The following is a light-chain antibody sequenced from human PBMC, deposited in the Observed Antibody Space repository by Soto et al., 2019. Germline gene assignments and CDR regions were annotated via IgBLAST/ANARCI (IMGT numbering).Light chain of an antibody. CDR2: ANS. V-gene: IGLV1-40*01. CDR3: QSYDSSLSGWV. Sequence: QSALTQPASVSGSPGQSITISCTGSSSYIGAGYDVHWYQQLPGTAPKLLIYANSNRPSGVPDRFSGSKSGTSASLAITGLQAEDEADYYCQSYDSSLSGWVFGGGTKLTVL. CDR1: SSYIGAGYD. J-gene: IGLJ3*02.